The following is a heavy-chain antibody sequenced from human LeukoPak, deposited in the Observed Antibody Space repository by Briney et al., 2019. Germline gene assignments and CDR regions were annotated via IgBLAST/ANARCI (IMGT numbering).Heavy chain of an antibody. CDR2: ISSSSSTI. J-gene: IGHJ4*02. CDR3: AREGAAVCIDY. CDR1: GFTFSTYS. D-gene: IGHD6-13*01. Sequence: GGSLRLSCAASGFTFSTYSMNWVRQAPGKGLEWVSFISSSSSTIYYADSVKGRFTISRDNAKNSLYLQMNSLRAEDTAVYYCAREGAAVCIDYWGQGTLVTVSS. V-gene: IGHV3-48*01.